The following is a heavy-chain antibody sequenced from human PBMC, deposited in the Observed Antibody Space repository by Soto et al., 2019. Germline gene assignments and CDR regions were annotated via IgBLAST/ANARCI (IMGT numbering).Heavy chain of an antibody. CDR1: GGSFSGYY. D-gene: IGHD2-21*02. V-gene: IGHV4-34*01. Sequence: KTSETLSLTCAVYGGSFSGYYWSWIRQPPGKGLEWIGEINHSGSTNYNPSLKSRVTISVDTSKNQFSLKLSSVTAADTAEYYCAGVVDYCGGDCLDAFDIWGQGTMVTVSS. J-gene: IGHJ3*02. CDR2: INHSGST. CDR3: AGVVDYCGGDCLDAFDI.